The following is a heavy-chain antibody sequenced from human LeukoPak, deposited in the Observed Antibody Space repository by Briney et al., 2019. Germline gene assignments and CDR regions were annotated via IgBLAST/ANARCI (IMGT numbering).Heavy chain of an antibody. CDR2: IYYTGTS. Sequence: SETLSLTCTVSGGSISSHYWSWIRQPPGKGLEWIAYIYYTGTSNYNPSLKGRVTISVDTSKNQISLRLSSVTAADTAVYYCARQGIDAFDIWGQGTLVTVSS. CDR1: GGSISSHY. CDR3: ARQGIDAFDI. V-gene: IGHV4-59*08. J-gene: IGHJ3*02.